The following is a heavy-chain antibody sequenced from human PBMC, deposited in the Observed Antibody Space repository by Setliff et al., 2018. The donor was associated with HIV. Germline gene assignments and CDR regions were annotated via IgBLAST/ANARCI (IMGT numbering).Heavy chain of an antibody. CDR3: ARGGSRGSWYWDY. Sequence: SETLSLTCTVSGGFISTGGYSWSWIRQPPGKGLEWIGYIYHSGNTYYNPSLKSRVSISVDRSKNHFSLRLSSVTAADTAVYYCARGGSRGSWYWDYWGQGTLVTFSS. D-gene: IGHD6-13*01. CDR2: IYHSGNT. J-gene: IGHJ4*02. V-gene: IGHV4-30-2*01. CDR1: GGFISTGGYS.